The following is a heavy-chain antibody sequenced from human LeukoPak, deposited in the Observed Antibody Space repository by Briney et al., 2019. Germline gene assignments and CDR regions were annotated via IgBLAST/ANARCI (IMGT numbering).Heavy chain of an antibody. V-gene: IGHV4-39*01. CDR2: IYYSGST. D-gene: IGHD4-17*01. CDR3: ARAVRIYGDLTLFDY. CDR1: GGSISSSSYY. Sequence: SETLSLTCTVSGGSISSSSYYWGWIRQPPGKGLEWIGSIYYSGSTYYNPSLKSRVTISVDTSKNQFSLELSSVTAADTAVYYCARAVRIYGDLTLFDYWGQGTLVTVSS. J-gene: IGHJ4*02.